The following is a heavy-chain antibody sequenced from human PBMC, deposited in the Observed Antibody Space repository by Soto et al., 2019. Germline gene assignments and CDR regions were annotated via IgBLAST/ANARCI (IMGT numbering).Heavy chain of an antibody. D-gene: IGHD4-17*01. CDR3: TRGSYGAYDY. Sequence: EVQLVESGGGLVKPGESLRLSCAASGFRFSDYSMNWVRQVPGKGLEWVSSIGSNSGYTLYTDSVKGRFTISRDNAKSSLYLQTSSLRDEDTAVYYCTRGSYGAYDYWGQGTLVTVSS. V-gene: IGHV3-21*02. CDR2: IGSNSGYT. CDR1: GFRFSDYS. J-gene: IGHJ4*02.